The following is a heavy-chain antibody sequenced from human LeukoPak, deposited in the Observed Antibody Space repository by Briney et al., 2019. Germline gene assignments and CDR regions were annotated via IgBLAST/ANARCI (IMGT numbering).Heavy chain of an antibody. CDR3: ARGITMIVVAKYFDY. CDR2: ISAYNGNT. J-gene: IGHJ4*02. CDR1: GYTFTSYG. D-gene: IGHD3-22*01. V-gene: IGHV1-18*01. Sequence: ASVTVSFKASGYTFTSYGISWVRQAPGQGLEWMGWISAYNGNTNYAQKLQGRVTMTTDTSTSTAYMELRSLRSDDTAVYYCARGITMIVVAKYFDYWGQGTLVTVSS.